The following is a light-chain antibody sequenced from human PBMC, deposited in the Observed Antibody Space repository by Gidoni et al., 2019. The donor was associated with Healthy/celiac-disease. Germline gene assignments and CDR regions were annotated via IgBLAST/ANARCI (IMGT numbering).Light chain of an antibody. V-gene: IGKV3-11*01. CDR3: QQRSNWPPLFT. Sequence: EIVLTQSTATLSLSPGERATLSCRASQSVSSYLAWYQQKPGKAPRLLIYDASNRATGIPARFSGSGSGTDFTLPISSLDPEDFAVYYCQQRSNWPPLFTFGPXTKVDIQ. CDR1: QSVSSY. J-gene: IGKJ3*01. CDR2: DAS.